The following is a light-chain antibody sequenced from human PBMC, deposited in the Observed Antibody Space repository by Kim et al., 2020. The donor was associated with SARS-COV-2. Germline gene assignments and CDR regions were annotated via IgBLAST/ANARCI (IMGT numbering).Light chain of an antibody. Sequence: GQSITISCTGPSSDIGAFKYVSWFQQHPGKAPKLMIYDVTERPSGISNRFSSSTSGNTASLTISGLQAEDEADYYCSSYTTANTRLFGTGTKVTVL. CDR2: DVT. CDR1: SSDIGAFKY. J-gene: IGLJ1*01. CDR3: SSYTTANTRL. V-gene: IGLV2-14*03.